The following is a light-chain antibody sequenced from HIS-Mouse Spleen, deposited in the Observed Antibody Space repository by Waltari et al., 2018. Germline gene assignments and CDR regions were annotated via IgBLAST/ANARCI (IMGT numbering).Light chain of an antibody. Sequence: SSELTQDPAVSVALGQTVRSTCQGDSLRSEYARWYQQKPGQAPVLGIYGKNNRPAGIPDRFSGSSSGNTASLTITGAQAEDEADYYCNSRDSSGNHVVFGGGTKLTVL. CDR1: SLRSEY. CDR3: NSRDSSGNHVV. V-gene: IGLV3-19*01. J-gene: IGLJ2*01. CDR2: GKN.